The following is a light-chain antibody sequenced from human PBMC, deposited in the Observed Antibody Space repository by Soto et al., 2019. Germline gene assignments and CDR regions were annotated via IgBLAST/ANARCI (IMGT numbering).Light chain of an antibody. Sequence: VMTQSPATLSLSSGERATLSCRASESVSANIAWYQQTVGQPPRLLFYGTSTRATGIPARFNGSGSGTEYILTTGSRQSYDFANDYCRHYCIYRPRCTFGQGTKLEIK. CDR3: RHYCIYRPRCT. CDR1: ESVSAN. V-gene: IGKV3-15*01. CDR2: GTS. J-gene: IGKJ2*02.